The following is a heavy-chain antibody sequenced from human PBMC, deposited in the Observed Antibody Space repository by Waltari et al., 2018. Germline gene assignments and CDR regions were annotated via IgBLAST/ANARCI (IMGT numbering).Heavy chain of an antibody. J-gene: IGHJ4*02. V-gene: IGHV3-30*02. CDR1: GFTFSNFG. CDR2: FRSDGTTN. D-gene: IGHD3-3*01. Sequence: QGQLVESGGGVVQPGGSRGLSCAASGFTFSNFGINWVRQAPGKGLGWLTFFRSDGTTNYYGDSVRGRFTISRDDSKNTLYLQMSSLRAEDTAVYYCAKDLTSFGVGYYCDSWGQGTLVTVSS. CDR3: AKDLTSFGVGYYCDS.